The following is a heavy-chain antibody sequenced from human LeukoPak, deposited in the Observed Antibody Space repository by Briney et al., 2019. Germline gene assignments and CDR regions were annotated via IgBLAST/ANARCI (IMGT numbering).Heavy chain of an antibody. Sequence: GGSLRLSCSASGFTFSSYAMHWVRQAPGKGLEYVSAISSNGGSTYYANSVKGRFTISRDNSKNTLYLQMNSLKTEDTAVYYCTTVPMVRGVIMPSVDYWGQGTLVTVSS. CDR3: TTVPMVRGVIMPSVDY. CDR1: GFTFSSYA. D-gene: IGHD3-10*01. CDR2: ISSNGGST. V-gene: IGHV3-64*04. J-gene: IGHJ4*02.